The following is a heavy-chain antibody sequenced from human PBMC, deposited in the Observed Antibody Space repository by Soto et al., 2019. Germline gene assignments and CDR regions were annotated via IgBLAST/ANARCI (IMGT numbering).Heavy chain of an antibody. CDR1: GYTFTSYG. CDR2: ISAYNGNT. Sequence: ASVKVSCKASGYTFTSYGISWVRQAPGQGLEWMGWISAYNGNTNYAQKLQGRVTMTTDTSTSTAYMELRSLRSDDTAVYYCARDLSSYSSSWYPFDYWGQGTLVTVSS. D-gene: IGHD6-13*01. J-gene: IGHJ4*02. CDR3: ARDLSSYSSSWYPFDY. V-gene: IGHV1-18*01.